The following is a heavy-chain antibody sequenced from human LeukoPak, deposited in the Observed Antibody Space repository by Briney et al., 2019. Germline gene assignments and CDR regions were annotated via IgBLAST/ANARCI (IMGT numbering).Heavy chain of an antibody. CDR3: ANRLKRNYYYHYAMDV. CDR1: GFTFKTHA. D-gene: IGHD3-22*01. Sequence: AGGSLRLSCAASGFTFKTHAMSWVRQAPGKGLEWVSRIDDSGVIRSYADSVKGRFTISRDNSKMTLTLQMNSLRAEDTAVYYCANRLKRNYYYHYAMDVWGQGTTVTVSS. V-gene: IGHV3-23*01. J-gene: IGHJ6*02. CDR2: IDDSGVIR.